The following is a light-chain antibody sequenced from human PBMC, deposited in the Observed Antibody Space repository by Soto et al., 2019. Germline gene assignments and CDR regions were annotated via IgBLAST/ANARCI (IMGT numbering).Light chain of an antibody. CDR1: SSNIGRNT. CDR3: AAWDDSLNGVV. CDR2: TNN. Sequence: QAVVTQPPSASGTPGQRVTISCSGSSSNIGRNTVNWYQQLPGTAPKLLIYTNNQRPSGVPDRFSGSKSGTSASLAISGLQSEDEADYYCAAWDDSLNGVVFCGGTKLTVL. V-gene: IGLV1-44*01. J-gene: IGLJ2*01.